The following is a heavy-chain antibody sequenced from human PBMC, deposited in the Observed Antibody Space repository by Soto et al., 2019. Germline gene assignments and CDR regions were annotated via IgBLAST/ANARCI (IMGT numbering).Heavy chain of an antibody. V-gene: IGHV4-34*01. CDR1: GGSFSGYY. D-gene: IGHD2-15*01. Sequence: SETLSLTCAVYGGSFSGYYWSWIRQPPGKGLEWIGEINHSGSTNYNPSLKSRVTISVDTSKNQFSLKLSSVTAADTAVYYCARAGTSVRPRYCSGGSCYSNWFDPWGQGTLVTVSS. CDR2: INHSGST. CDR3: ARAGTSVRPRYCSGGSCYSNWFDP. J-gene: IGHJ5*02.